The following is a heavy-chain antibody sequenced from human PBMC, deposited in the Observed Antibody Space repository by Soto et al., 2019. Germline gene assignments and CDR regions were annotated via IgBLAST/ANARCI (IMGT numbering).Heavy chain of an antibody. Sequence: EVQLVESGGGLVQPGGSLRLSCAGSGFTFSSYWMHWVRQAPGKGLVWVSRIKSDGSSTSYADSVKGRFTISRDNAENTVYRQMTSLRAEDTAVYYCARGIPNVYGTDVWGQGTSVTVSS. D-gene: IGHD5-18*01. J-gene: IGHJ6*02. CDR3: ARGIPNVYGTDV. CDR1: GFTFSSYW. CDR2: IKSDGSST. V-gene: IGHV3-74*01.